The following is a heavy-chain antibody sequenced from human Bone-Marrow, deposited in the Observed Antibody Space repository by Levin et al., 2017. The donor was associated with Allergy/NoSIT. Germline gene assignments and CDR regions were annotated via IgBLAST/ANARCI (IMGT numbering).Heavy chain of an antibody. CDR3: ARDPHFGAIDY. J-gene: IGHJ4*02. Sequence: GGSLRLSCAASGFTFSGSSMAWVRQAPGKGLEWVADMSPDARLIWYVDSVKGRFTISRDNAKNSLYLQIDSLRVEDTAFYYCARDPHFGAIDYWGQGTLVTVSS. V-gene: IGHV3-7*03. CDR1: GFTFSGSS. CDR2: MSPDARLI. D-gene: IGHD4-17*01.